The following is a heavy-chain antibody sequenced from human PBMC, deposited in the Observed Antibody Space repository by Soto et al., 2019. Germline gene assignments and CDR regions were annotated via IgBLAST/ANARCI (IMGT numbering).Heavy chain of an antibody. V-gene: IGHV3-23*01. J-gene: IGHJ4*02. CDR1: GFTFSSYA. CDR2: ISGSGGST. Sequence: GGSLRLSCAASGFTFSSYAMSWVRQAPGKGLEWVSAISGSGGSTYYADSVKGRFTISRDNSKNTLYLQMNSLRAEDTAVYYCAKGNSSSWYRTKYYFDYWGQGTLVTVSS. D-gene: IGHD6-13*01. CDR3: AKGNSSSWYRTKYYFDY.